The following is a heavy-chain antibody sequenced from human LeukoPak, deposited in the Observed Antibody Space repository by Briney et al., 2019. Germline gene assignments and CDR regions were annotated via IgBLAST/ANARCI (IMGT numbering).Heavy chain of an antibody. CDR2: IYYSGST. CDR3: AGSPTTYYYDSSGYYNDY. D-gene: IGHD3-22*01. Sequence: SETLSLTCAVSGGSISSYYWSWIRQPPGKGLEWIGYIYYSGSTNYNPSLKSRVTISVDTSKNQFSLKLSSVTAADTAVYYCAGSPTTYYYDSSGYYNDYWGQGTLVTVSS. J-gene: IGHJ4*02. V-gene: IGHV4-59*01. CDR1: GGSISSYY.